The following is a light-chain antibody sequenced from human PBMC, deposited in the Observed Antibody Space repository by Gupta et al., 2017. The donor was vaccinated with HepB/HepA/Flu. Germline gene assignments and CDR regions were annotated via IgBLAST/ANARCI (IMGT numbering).Light chain of an antibody. V-gene: IGKV1-17*01. J-gene: IGKJ1*01. CDR2: AAF. CDR3: RQDNNYPWT. Sequence: DIQMTQSPSSLSASVGDRVTITCRASQDIRNNLGWYQQKPGTVPKCLIYAAFTLQTGVPSRFSGSNFGTEFTLTISSLQPEDFATYYCRQDNNYPWTFGQGTXVEIK. CDR1: QDIRNN.